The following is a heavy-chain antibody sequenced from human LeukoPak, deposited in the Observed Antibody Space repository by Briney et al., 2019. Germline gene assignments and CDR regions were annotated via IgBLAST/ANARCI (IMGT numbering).Heavy chain of an antibody. J-gene: IGHJ3*02. V-gene: IGHV1-8*03. D-gene: IGHD6-6*01. CDR2: MNPNSGNT. Sequence: ASVKVSCKASGYTFTSYDINWVRQATGQGLEWMGWMNPNSGNTGYAQKFQGRVTITGNTSISTAYMELSSLRSEDTAVYYCARGRVGYSSSSYAFDIWGQGTMVTVSS. CDR3: ARGRVGYSSSSYAFDI. CDR1: GYTFTSYD.